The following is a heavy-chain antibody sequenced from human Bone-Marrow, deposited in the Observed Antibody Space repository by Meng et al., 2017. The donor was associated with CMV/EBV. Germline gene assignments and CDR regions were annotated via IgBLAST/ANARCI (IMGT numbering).Heavy chain of an antibody. J-gene: IGHJ6*02. D-gene: IGHD2-2*02. CDR3: AGETGGYCSSTSCYTDYYYYGMDV. V-gene: IGHV4-39*07. CDR2: IYYSGST. CDR1: GGSISSSSYY. Sequence: GSLRLSCTVSGGSISSSSYYWGWIRQPPGKGLEWIGSIYYSGSTYYNPSLKSRVTISVDTSKNQFSLKLSSVTAAETAVYNCAGETGGYCSSTSCYTDYYYYGMDVWGQGTTVTVSS.